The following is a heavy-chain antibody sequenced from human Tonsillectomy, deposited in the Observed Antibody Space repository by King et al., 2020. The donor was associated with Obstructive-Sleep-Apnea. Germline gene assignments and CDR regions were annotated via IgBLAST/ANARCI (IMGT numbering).Heavy chain of an antibody. CDR1: GYSFTTYW. CDR2: IDPSDSYT. D-gene: IGHD3-22*01. V-gene: IGHV5-10-1*03. CDR3: ARQTYDTSAYYPGA. J-gene: IGHJ5*02. Sequence: VQLVESGAEVQKPGESLRISCKCSGYSFTTYWITWVRQKPGKGLEWMGRIDPSDSYTNYSPSFQGHVTISADKSTSTAYLQWSSLKASDSAMYYCARQTYDTSAYYPGAWGQATLVTAAS.